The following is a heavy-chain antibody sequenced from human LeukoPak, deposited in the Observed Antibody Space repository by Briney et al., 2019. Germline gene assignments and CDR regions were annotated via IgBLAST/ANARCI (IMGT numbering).Heavy chain of an antibody. CDR3: ASGPRRSTRREGFDY. Sequence: GGSLRLSCAASGFTFSSYEMNWVRQAPGKGLEWVSYISSSGSTIYYADSVKGRFTISRDNAKNSPYLQMNSLRAEDTAVYYCASGPRRSTRREGFDYWGQGTLVTVSS. V-gene: IGHV3-48*03. J-gene: IGHJ4*02. D-gene: IGHD2-2*01. CDR2: ISSSGSTI. CDR1: GFTFSSYE.